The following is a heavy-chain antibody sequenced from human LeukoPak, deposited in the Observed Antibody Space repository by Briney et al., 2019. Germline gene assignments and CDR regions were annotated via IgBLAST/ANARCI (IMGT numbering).Heavy chain of an antibody. CDR2: IYHSGST. CDR3: TRGGIVVVPAATNGFDP. V-gene: IGHV4-38-2*02. Sequence: SETLSLTCTASGYSISSGYYWGWIRQPPGKGLEWIGSIYHSGSTYYNPSLKSRVTISVDTSKNQFSLKLSSVTAADTAVYYGTRGGIVVVPAATNGFDPWGQGTLVTVSS. CDR1: GYSISSGYY. D-gene: IGHD2-2*01. J-gene: IGHJ5*02.